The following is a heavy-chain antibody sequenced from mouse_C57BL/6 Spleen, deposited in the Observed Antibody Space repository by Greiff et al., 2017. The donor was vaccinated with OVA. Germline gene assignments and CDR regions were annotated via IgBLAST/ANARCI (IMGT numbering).Heavy chain of an antibody. CDR1: CYTFTSYW. Sequence: VQLQQPGAELVMPGASVKLSCKASCYTFTSYWMHWVKQRPGQGLEWIGEIDPSDSYTNYNQKFKGKSTLTVDKSSSTAYMQLSSLTSEDSAVYYCARKDYYGSSYYWYFDVWGTGTTVTVSS. D-gene: IGHD1-1*01. J-gene: IGHJ1*03. CDR3: ARKDYYGSSYYWYFDV. CDR2: IDPSDSYT. V-gene: IGHV1-69*01.